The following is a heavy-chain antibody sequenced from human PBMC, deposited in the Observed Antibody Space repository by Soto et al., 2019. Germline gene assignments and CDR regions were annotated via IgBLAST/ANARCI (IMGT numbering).Heavy chain of an antibody. CDR3: ARDFGGFDP. V-gene: IGHV1-69*13. CDR1: GGTFSSYA. J-gene: IGHJ5*02. CDR2: IIPIFGTA. Sequence: ASVKVSWKAAGGTFSSYAISWGRQAPGQGLEWMGGIIPIFGTANYAQKFQGRVTITADESTSTAYMELSSLRSEDTAVYYCARDFGGFDPWGQGTLVTVSS. D-gene: IGHD3-3*01.